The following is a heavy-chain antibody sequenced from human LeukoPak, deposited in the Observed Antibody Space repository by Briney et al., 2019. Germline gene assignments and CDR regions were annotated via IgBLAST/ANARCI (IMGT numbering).Heavy chain of an antibody. CDR2: IYYSGST. Sequence: SETLSLTCTVSGGPISSGGYYWSWIRQHPGKGLEWIGYIYYSGSTYYNPSLKSRVTISVDTSKNQFSLKLSSVTAADTAVYYCAREFDYDSSGYYYFDYWGQGTLVTVSS. CDR1: GGPISSGGYY. CDR3: AREFDYDSSGYYYFDY. D-gene: IGHD3-22*01. J-gene: IGHJ4*02. V-gene: IGHV4-31*03.